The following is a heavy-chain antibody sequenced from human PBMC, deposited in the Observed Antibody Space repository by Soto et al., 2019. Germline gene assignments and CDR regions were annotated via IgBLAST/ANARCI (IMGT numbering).Heavy chain of an antibody. CDR1: GFTFSSYG. D-gene: IGHD3-3*01. CDR2: ISYDGSNE. J-gene: IGHJ4*02. Sequence: LRLSCAASGFTFSSYGMHWVRQAPGKGLEWVAVISYDGSNEYYADSVKGRFTISRDNSKNTLYLQMNSLRAEDTAVYYCASLAGYYDFWSGYYPPFDYWGQGTLVTVSS. V-gene: IGHV3-30*03. CDR3: ASLAGYYDFWSGYYPPFDY.